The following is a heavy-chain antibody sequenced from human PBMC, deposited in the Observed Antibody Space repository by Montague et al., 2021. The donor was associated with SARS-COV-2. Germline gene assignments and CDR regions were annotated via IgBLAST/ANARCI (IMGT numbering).Heavy chain of an antibody. J-gene: IGHJ4*02. CDR3: AREGLAGGDYFDL. D-gene: IGHD3-16*01. Sequence: SETLSLTCSVSGASISSYDWSWIRQPPGKGLEWIAYHYSGGITGYNPSLKSRGTISVDTSKNQVSLRLKSVTAADTAVYYCAREGLAGGDYFDLWGQGTLVTVSS. CDR2: HYSGGIT. CDR1: GASISSYD. V-gene: IGHV4-4*08.